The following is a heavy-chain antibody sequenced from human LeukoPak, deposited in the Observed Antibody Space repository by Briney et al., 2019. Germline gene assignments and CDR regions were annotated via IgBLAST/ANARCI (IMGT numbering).Heavy chain of an antibody. CDR2: INPNSGGT. D-gene: IGHD2-2*01. Sequence: ASVKVSCKASGYTFTDYYIHRVREAPGQGLEWMAWINPNSGGTYYAQNFHDRITLARDTSISPAYMELSRLRSDDTAIYYCARANALYCSSTSCLLDYWGQGTLVTVSS. J-gene: IGHJ4*02. CDR1: GYTFTDYY. CDR3: ARANALYCSSTSCLLDY. V-gene: IGHV1-2*02.